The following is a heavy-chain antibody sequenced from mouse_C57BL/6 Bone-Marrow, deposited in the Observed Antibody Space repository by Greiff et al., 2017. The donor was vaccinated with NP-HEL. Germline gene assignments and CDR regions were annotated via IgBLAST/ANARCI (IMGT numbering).Heavy chain of an antibody. V-gene: IGHV8-8*01. D-gene: IGHD1-1*01. J-gene: IGHJ3*01. CDR1: GFSLSTFGMG. CDR2: IWWDDAK. Sequence: QVTLKVSGPGILQPSQTLSLTCSFSGFSLSTFGMGVGWLRPPPGMGLNWLAHIWWDDAKYYNQALKSRITIAKDTSKNQVFLKIANVDTADTATYYCARMGYYWGFAYWGRGTLVTVSA. CDR3: ARMGYYWGFAY.